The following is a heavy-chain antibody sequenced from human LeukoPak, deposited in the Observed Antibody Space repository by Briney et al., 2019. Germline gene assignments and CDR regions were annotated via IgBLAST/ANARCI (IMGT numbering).Heavy chain of an antibody. Sequence: SETLSLTCTVSGGSISSSSYYWGWIRQPPGTGLEWIGSIYYSGSTYYNPSLKSRVTISVDTSKNQFSLKLSSVTAADTAVYYCARAAGGLSWAHYYYYMDVWGKGTTVTVSS. J-gene: IGHJ6*03. V-gene: IGHV4-39*07. CDR2: IYYSGST. D-gene: IGHD2/OR15-2a*01. CDR1: GGSISSSSYY. CDR3: ARAAGGLSWAHYYYYMDV.